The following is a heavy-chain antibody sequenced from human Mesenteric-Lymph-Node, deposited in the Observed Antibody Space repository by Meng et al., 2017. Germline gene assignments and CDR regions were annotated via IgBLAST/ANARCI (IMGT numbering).Heavy chain of an antibody. J-gene: IGHJ4*02. Sequence: SETLSLTCAVSGGSISSSNWWSWVRQPPGKGLEWIGEIYHSGSTNYNPSLKSRVTISVDTSNNQFSLKMSSVTAADTAVYYCARDRFNSGDFDFWGQGTLVTVSS. V-gene: IGHV4-4*02. CDR2: IYHSGST. CDR3: ARDRFNSGDFDF. CDR1: GGSISSSNW. D-gene: IGHD1-20*01.